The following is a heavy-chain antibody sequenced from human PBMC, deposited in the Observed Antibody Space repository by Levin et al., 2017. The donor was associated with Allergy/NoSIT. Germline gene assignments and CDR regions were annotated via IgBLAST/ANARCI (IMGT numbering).Heavy chain of an antibody. D-gene: IGHD6-19*01. J-gene: IGHJ4*02. CDR1: GFTFSSYA. V-gene: IGHV3-30-3*01. CDR2: ISHDGSNK. Sequence: GSLRLSCAVSGFTFSSYAMHWVRQAPGKGLEWVAVISHDGSNKYYADPVKGRFIISRDNSKNTLYLQMNSLRAEDTAVYYCANLYSSGWTGFDYWGQGTLVTVSS. CDR3: ANLYSSGWTGFDY.